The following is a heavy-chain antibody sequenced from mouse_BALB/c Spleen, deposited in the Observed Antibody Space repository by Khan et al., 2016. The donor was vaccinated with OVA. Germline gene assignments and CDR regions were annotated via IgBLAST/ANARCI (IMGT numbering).Heavy chain of an antibody. CDR2: IFSGNSDT. CDR1: GYTFTSYW. Sequence: VQLQQSGTVLARPGSSVKMSCKASGYTFTSYWMHWVKQRPGQGLEWIGGIFSGNSDTSYNQKFKGKAKLTAVTSAITAYMELSSLTTEDSAAYFCTRAGYGAFADWGQGTLVTVSA. CDR3: TRAGYGAFAD. J-gene: IGHJ3*01. V-gene: IGHV1-5*01. D-gene: IGHD1-1*01.